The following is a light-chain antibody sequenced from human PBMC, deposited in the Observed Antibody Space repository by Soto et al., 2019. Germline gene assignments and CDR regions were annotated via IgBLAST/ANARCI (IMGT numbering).Light chain of an antibody. CDR2: DVS. Sequence: QSVLTQPASVSGSPGQSITISCTGTSSDVGGYNYFSWYQQHPGKAPKLMIYDVSNRPSGVSNRFSGSKSGNTASLTISGLQAEDEADYYCSSYTSSSTLVVFGGGTKLTV. J-gene: IGLJ2*01. CDR1: SSDVGGYNY. V-gene: IGLV2-14*01. CDR3: SSYTSSSTLVV.